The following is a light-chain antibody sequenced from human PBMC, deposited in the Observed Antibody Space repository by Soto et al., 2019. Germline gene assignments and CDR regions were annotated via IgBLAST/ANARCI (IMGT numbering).Light chain of an antibody. CDR3: QQYGSSPET. CDR2: GAS. V-gene: IGKV3-20*01. J-gene: IGKJ1*01. Sequence: EIVLTQSPGTLSLSPGERATLSCRASQSVSRSYLAWYQQKPGQAPRLLIYGASSRPTGIPDRFSGSGSGTDFTLTISRLEPEDFAVYYCQQYGSSPETFGQGTKVEIK. CDR1: QSVSRSY.